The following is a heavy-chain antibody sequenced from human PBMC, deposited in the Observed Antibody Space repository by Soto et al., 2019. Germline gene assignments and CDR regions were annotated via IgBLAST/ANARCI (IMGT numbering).Heavy chain of an antibody. CDR1: GVPFSSYA. V-gene: IGHV3-23*01. D-gene: IGHD3-22*01. CDR3: AKDCRSGYQYFDY. CDR2: ISGSGGST. J-gene: IGHJ4*02. Sequence: GGSLGLSCAASGVPFSSYAMSWVRQAPGKGLEWVSAISGSGGSTYYADSAKGRFTISRDNSKNTLYLQMNSLRAEDTAVYYCAKDCRSGYQYFDYWGQGTLVTVSS.